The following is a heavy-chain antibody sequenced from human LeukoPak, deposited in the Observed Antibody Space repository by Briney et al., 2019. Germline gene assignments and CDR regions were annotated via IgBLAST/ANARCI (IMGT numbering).Heavy chain of an antibody. J-gene: IGHJ4*02. CDR1: GDSIRRSTHY. CDR3: AREPYSTLSFDY. D-gene: IGHD4-11*01. V-gene: IGHV4-39*06. CDR2: IYDSGAT. Sequence: SETLPLTCTVSGDSIRRSTHYGGWIRQSPEKGLEWIGTIYDSGATYYNPSFQSRVTISVDTSKGQFHLKMQSVTAADTAVYYCAREPYSTLSFDYWGQGTLVTVSS.